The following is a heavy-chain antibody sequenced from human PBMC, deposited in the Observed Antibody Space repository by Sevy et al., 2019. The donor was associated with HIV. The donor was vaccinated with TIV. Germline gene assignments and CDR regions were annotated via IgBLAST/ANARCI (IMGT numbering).Heavy chain of an antibody. V-gene: IGHV3-7*01. CDR1: GFTFSPYW. CDR2: IRPDGSDK. J-gene: IGHJ4*02. Sequence: GGSLRLSCAASGFTFSPYWMTWVRQAPGKGLEWVANIRPDGSDKYYVESVKGRFTISREKAKNSLYLQMNSLRADDTVMYYCAGGVGLDCGGQGALVTVSS. D-gene: IGHD1-26*01. CDR3: AGGVGLDC.